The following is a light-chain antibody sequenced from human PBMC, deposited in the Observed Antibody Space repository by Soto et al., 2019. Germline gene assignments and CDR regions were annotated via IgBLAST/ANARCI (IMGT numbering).Light chain of an antibody. CDR2: LGS. Sequence: IVMTQSPLSLPVTPGEPASISCRSSQNLLHSDGFNYLDWYLQKPGESPQLLIFLGSYRASGVPDRFSGSGSCTDFALSISRVEAEDVGVYYCLQAIQDRKFGPGTKADI. CDR3: LQAIQDRK. J-gene: IGKJ1*01. CDR1: QNLLHSDGFNY. V-gene: IGKV2-28*01.